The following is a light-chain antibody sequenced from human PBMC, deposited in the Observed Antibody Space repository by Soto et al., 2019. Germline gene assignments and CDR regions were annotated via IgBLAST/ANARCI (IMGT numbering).Light chain of an antibody. Sequence: DIQMTQSPSTLSASVGDRVTITCRASQSVRHFLAWYQQKPGKAPKVVIYDVSNLESGVPSRFSGSGSGTEFTLTISSLQPDDFATYYCQQYDDYWTFGQGTKV. CDR1: QSVRHF. J-gene: IGKJ1*01. CDR3: QQYDDYWT. V-gene: IGKV1-5*01. CDR2: DVS.